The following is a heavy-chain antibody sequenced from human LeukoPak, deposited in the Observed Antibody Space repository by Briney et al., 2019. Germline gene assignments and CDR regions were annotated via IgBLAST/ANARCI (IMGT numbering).Heavy chain of an antibody. J-gene: IGHJ4*02. D-gene: IGHD3-3*01. CDR3: ARKTARFLEWLPQYYFDY. CDR2: IYHSGST. CDR1: GGSISSSNW. V-gene: IGHV4-4*02. Sequence: SETLSLTCAVSGGSISSSNWWSWVRQPPGKGLEWIGEIYHSGSTNYNPSLKSRVTISVDTSKNQFSPKLSSVTAADTAVYYCARKTARFLEWLPQYYFDYWGQGTLVTVSS.